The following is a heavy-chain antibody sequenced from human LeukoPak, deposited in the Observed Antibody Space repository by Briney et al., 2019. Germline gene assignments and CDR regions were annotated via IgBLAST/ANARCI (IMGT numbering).Heavy chain of an antibody. CDR1: GFTFSSYA. CDR3: AKGGSDYGDYLDY. D-gene: IGHD4-17*01. CDR2: ISGSGGST. V-gene: IGHV3-23*01. Sequence: GGSLRLSCAASGFTFSSYAISWVRQAPGKGLEWVSAISGSGGSTYYADSVKGRFTISRDNSKNTLYLQMNSLRAEDTAVYYCAKGGSDYGDYLDYWGQGTLVTVSS. J-gene: IGHJ4*02.